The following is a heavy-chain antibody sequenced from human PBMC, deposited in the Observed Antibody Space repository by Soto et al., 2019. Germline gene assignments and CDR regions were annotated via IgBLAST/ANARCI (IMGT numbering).Heavy chain of an antibody. V-gene: IGHV4-31*03. CDR2: IYYSGST. Sequence: QVQLQESGPGLVKPSQTLSLTCTVSGGSISSGGYYWSWIRQHPGKGLEWIGYIYYSGSTYYNPSLKSRVTISVDTSKNQFSLKLSSVTAADTAVYYCARGWGYYGSGKPFLGRFDPWGQGTLVTVSS. CDR1: GGSISSGGYY. CDR3: ARGWGYYGSGKPFLGRFDP. J-gene: IGHJ5*02. D-gene: IGHD3-10*01.